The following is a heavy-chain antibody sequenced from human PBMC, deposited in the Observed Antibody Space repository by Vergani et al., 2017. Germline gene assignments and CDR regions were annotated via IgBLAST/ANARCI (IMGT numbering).Heavy chain of an antibody. V-gene: IGHV2-26*01. D-gene: IGHD5-18*01. Sequence: QVTLKESGPALVKPTQTLTLTCSLSGFSLSSGGMRVSWIRQPPGKALEWLAHIFSNDEKSYSTSLKSRLTISKDTSKSQVVLTMTNMDPVDTATYYCARIEDLGYSYGYDQPQSFDYWGQGTLVTVSS. CDR2: IFSNDEK. CDR1: GFSLSSGGMR. J-gene: IGHJ4*02. CDR3: ARIEDLGYSYGYDQPQSFDY.